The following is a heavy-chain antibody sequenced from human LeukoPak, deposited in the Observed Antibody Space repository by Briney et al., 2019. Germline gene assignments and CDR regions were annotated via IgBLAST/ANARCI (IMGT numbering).Heavy chain of an antibody. D-gene: IGHD3-16*01. CDR1: GFTFGSYW. CDR2: INPDGSQK. CDR3: VRQMIRFWFDP. V-gene: IGHV3-7*01. Sequence: QSWESLRLSCAASGFTFGSYWMSWVRQAPGKGLEWVADINPDGSQKYSVDSVKGRFTISRDNAKNSLFLQMNSLRAEDTAVYYCVRQMIRFWFDPWGQGTQVTVSS. J-gene: IGHJ5*02.